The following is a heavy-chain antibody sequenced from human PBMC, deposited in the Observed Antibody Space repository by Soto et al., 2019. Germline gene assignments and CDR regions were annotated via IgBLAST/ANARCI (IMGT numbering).Heavy chain of an antibody. V-gene: IGHV1-18*01. J-gene: IGHJ4*02. CDR1: NYTFSSFG. CDR2: INPHNANI. CDR3: ARLNLLAIAVAVTRAYYFDY. D-gene: IGHD6-19*01. Sequence: ASVKVSCKASNYTFSSFGISWMRQAPGQGLEWIGWINPHNANINYAHKFQDRVTVTTDTSTSTAYMELRSLRSDDTAVYYCARLNLLAIAVAVTRAYYFDYWGQGTLVTVSS.